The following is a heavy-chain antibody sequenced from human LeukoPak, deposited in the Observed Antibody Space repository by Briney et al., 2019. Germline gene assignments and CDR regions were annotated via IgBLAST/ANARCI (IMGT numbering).Heavy chain of an antibody. V-gene: IGHV1-24*01. CDR1: GYTFTNYG. Sequence: ASVKVSCKASGYTFTNYGISWVRQAPGKGLEWMGGFDPEDGETIYAQKFQGRVTMTEDTSTDTAYMELSSLRSEDTAVYYCATDSPGDYWGQGTLVTVSS. CDR3: ATDSPGDY. J-gene: IGHJ4*02. CDR2: FDPEDGET.